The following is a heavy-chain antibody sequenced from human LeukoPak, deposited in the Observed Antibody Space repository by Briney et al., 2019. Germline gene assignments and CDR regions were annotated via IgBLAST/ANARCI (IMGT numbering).Heavy chain of an antibody. Sequence: GGSLRLSCAASGFTFSSYSMNWVRQAPGKGLEWVSSISSSSSYIYYADSVKGRFTISRDNAKNSLYLQMNSLRAEDTAVYYCARDSGYSGYLPDAFDIWGQGTMVTVS. D-gene: IGHD5-12*01. J-gene: IGHJ3*02. CDR3: ARDSGYSGYLPDAFDI. CDR2: ISSSSSYI. V-gene: IGHV3-21*01. CDR1: GFTFSSYS.